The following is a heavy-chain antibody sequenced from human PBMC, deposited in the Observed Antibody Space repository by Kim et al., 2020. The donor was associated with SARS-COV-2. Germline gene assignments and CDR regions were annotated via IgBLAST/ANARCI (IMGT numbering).Heavy chain of an antibody. Sequence: GGSLRLSCAASGFTFSSYSMNWVRQAPGKGLEWVSSISSSSSYIYYADSVKGRFTISRDNAKNSLYLQMNSLRAEDTAVYYCARVRSPSSMGKGGTTVVIGTLGYYYYGMDVWGQGTTVTVSS. J-gene: IGHJ6*02. V-gene: IGHV3-21*01. CDR1: GFTFSSYS. D-gene: IGHD4-17*01. CDR3: ARVRSPSSMGKGGTTVVIGTLGYYYYGMDV. CDR2: ISSSSSYI.